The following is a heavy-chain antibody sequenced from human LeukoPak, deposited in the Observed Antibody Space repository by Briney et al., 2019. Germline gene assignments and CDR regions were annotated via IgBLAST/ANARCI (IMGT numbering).Heavy chain of an antibody. J-gene: IGHJ4*02. V-gene: IGHV5-51*01. Sequence: GESLKISCKGSGYSFTSYWIGWVRQMPGKGLEWMGIIYPGDSDTRYSPSFQGQVTISADKSISTAYLQWSSLKASDTAMYYCAIPRRGYCNGGSCYRSDYWGQGTLVTVSS. CDR2: IYPGDSDT. CDR1: GYSFTSYW. D-gene: IGHD2-15*01. CDR3: AIPRRGYCNGGSCYRSDY.